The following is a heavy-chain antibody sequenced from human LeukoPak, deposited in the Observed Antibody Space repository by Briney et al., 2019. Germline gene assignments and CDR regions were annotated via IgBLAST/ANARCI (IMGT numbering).Heavy chain of an antibody. Sequence: GGSLRLSCAASGFTFTRYAMNSVRQAPGKGLEWVSTISGSGGSTYYAGSVKGRFTISRDNAKNTLYLQMNSLRAEDTAIYYCAKARPETTVIYRGIDHWGQGTLVTVPS. J-gene: IGHJ5*02. CDR3: AKARPETTVIYRGIDH. D-gene: IGHD4-11*01. CDR1: GFTFTRYA. CDR2: ISGSGGST. V-gene: IGHV3-23*01.